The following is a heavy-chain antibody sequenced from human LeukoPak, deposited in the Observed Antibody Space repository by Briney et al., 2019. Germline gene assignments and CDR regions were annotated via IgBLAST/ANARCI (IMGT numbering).Heavy chain of an antibody. CDR1: GGSFSGYY. Sequence: TSETLSLTCAVYGGSFSGYYWSWIRQPPGKGLEWIGEINHSGSTNYNPSLKSRVTISVDTSKNQFSLKLSSVTAADTAVYYCARDISANPNVLLWFGESESYYYGMDVWGQGTTVTVSS. V-gene: IGHV4-34*01. D-gene: IGHD3-10*01. CDR2: INHSGST. CDR3: ARDISANPNVLLWFGESESYYYGMDV. J-gene: IGHJ6*02.